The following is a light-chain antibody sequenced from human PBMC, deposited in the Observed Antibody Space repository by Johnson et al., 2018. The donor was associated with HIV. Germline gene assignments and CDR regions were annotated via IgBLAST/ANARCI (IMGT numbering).Light chain of an antibody. Sequence: QSVLTQPPSVSAAPGQKVTISCSGSNSNIGSNYVSWYQQLPGTAPKLLIYDNNKRPSGIPDRFSASKSGTSATLGITGLQTGDEADYYCGTWDSSLSAYVFGTGTKVTVL. J-gene: IGLJ1*01. CDR2: DNN. CDR3: GTWDSSLSAYV. V-gene: IGLV1-51*01. CDR1: NSNIGSNY.